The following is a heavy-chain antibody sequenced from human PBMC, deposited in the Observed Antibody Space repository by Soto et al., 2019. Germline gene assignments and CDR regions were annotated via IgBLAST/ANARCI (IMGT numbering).Heavy chain of an antibody. CDR3: EIVCRMWGGGVCDF. CDR2: ISVYYGNT. D-gene: IGHD3-16*01. J-gene: IGHJ4*02. Sequence: QVQLVQSGAEVMKPGASVKVSCKASNYTFTRYGISWVRQPPGQGLEWMGRISVYYGNTNYAQKFLGRITMTTDTPTSTAYREVRSLTSEDTAVSYCEIVCRMWGGGVCDFWGQGTLVTVSS. CDR1: NYTFTRYG. V-gene: IGHV1-18*04.